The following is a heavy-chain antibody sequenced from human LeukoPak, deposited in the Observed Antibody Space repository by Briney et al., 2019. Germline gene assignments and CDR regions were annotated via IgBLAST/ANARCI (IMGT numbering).Heavy chain of an antibody. Sequence: PSETLSLTCTVSGGSISSSSYYWGWIRQPPGKGLEWIGSIYYSGSTYYNPSLKSRVTISVDTSKNQFSLKLSSVTAADTAVYYCASPGYCSSTSCYSLAALDIWGQGTMVTVSS. V-gene: IGHV4-39*01. CDR1: GGSISSSSYY. D-gene: IGHD2-2*02. J-gene: IGHJ3*02. CDR2: IYYSGST. CDR3: ASPGYCSSTSCYSLAALDI.